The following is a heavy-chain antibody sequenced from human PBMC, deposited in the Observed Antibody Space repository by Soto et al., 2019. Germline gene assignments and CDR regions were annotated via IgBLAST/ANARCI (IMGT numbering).Heavy chain of an antibody. CDR3: ARDVAPYYDLLTGSPPGY. V-gene: IGHV1-2*02. D-gene: IGHD3-9*01. CDR1: GYSFTGYY. J-gene: IGHJ4*02. Sequence: RASVKVSCKASGYSFTGYYMHWVRQAPGQGPEWMGWVNPNSGGTNYARKFQGRVTMTRDTSITTAYMELSGLRSDDTAVYYCARDVAPYYDLLTGSPPGYWGQGTLVTVSS. CDR2: VNPNSGGT.